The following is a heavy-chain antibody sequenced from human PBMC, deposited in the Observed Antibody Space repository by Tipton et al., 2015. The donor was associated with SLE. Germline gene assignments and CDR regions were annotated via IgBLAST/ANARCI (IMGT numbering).Heavy chain of an antibody. CDR1: GFTFSRYG. D-gene: IGHD4-23*01. J-gene: IGHJ4*02. CDR2: MRYDGSNK. CDR3: ARLKWQLGSTGFDY. V-gene: IGHV3-30*02. Sequence: SLRLSCAASGFTFSRYGMHWVRQAPGKGLEWVAFMRYDGSNKYYADSVKGRFTISRDNSRNTLYLQMNSLRAEDTAVYYCARLKWQLGSTGFDYWGQGALVTVSS.